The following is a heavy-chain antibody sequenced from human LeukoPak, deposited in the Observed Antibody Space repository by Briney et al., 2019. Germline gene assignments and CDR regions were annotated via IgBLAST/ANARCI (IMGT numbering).Heavy chain of an antibody. Sequence: PSETLSLTCSVSGGSISSLYWSWVRQPPGKGLEWVGYIYYTGSTNYNPSRKSRVHMFVGMSKNQFSRRLSSVTAADTAVYYCARHRAYSSSSPFDYWGQGTLVTVSS. CDR1: GGSISSLY. V-gene: IGHV4-59*08. D-gene: IGHD6-6*01. CDR3: ARHRAYSSSSPFDY. CDR2: IYYTGST. J-gene: IGHJ4*02.